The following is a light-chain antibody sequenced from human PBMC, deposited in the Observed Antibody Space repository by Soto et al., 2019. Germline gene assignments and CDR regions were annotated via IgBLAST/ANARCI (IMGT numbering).Light chain of an antibody. CDR2: DAS. J-gene: IGKJ1*01. Sequence: EIVLTQSPATLSLSPGERATLSCRASQSVSSYLAWYQQKPGQAPRLLIYDASNRATGIPARFSGSGSGTDFTLTISRLEPEDFAMYYCQQYVTSPWTFGQGTKVEIK. CDR3: QQYVTSPWT. CDR1: QSVSSY. V-gene: IGKV3-11*01.